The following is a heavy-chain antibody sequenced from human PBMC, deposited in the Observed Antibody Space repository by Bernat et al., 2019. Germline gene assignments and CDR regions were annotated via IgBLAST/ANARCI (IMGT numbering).Heavy chain of an antibody. Sequence: EVQLVESGGGLVQPGGSLRLSCAASRFTFSSVWMSWVRRVPGKGLEWVANIKQDGREKCYVDSVKGRFTISRDNAKNSLYLQMNSLRAEDTAVYYCARVPGVERYFDYWGQGTLVTVSS. D-gene: IGHD1-1*01. CDR2: IKQDGREK. CDR1: RFTFSSVW. V-gene: IGHV3-7*01. J-gene: IGHJ4*02. CDR3: ARVPGVERYFDY.